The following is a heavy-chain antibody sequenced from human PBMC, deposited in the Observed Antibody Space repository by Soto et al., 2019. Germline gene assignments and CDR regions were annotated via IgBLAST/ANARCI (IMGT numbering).Heavy chain of an antibody. CDR2: IYYSGST. Sequence: QVQLQESGPGLMKPSQTLSLTCTVSGGSISSGGYYWSWIRQHPGKGLEWIGYIYYSGSTYYNPSLKSRVTISVDTSKNQFSLKLSSVTAADTAVYYCARGAPDYDFWSGYTRGWFDPWGQGTLVTVSS. J-gene: IGHJ5*02. D-gene: IGHD3-3*01. V-gene: IGHV4-31*03. CDR1: GGSISSGGYY. CDR3: ARGAPDYDFWSGYTRGWFDP.